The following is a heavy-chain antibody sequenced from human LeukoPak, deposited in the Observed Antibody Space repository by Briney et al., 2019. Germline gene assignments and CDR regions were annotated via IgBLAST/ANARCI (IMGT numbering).Heavy chain of an antibody. V-gene: IGHV4-39*07. D-gene: IGHD6-19*01. J-gene: IGHJ3*02. CDR3: ARGAVQWLVRGAFDI. CDR2: IYYSGRP. CDR1: SGSISSTSYY. Sequence: ASETLSLTCSVSSGSISSTSYYWGWVRQAPGKGLEWIGNIYYSGRPYYNPSLKSRVTMSLDTSKNQFSLRLSSVTAADTAVYYCARGAVQWLVRGAFDISGQGTMVTVSS.